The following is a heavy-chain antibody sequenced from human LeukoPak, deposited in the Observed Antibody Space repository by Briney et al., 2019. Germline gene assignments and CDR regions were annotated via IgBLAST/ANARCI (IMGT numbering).Heavy chain of an antibody. CDR1: GFTFRSYA. Sequence: GSLRLSCAASGFTFRSYAMNWVRQAPGKGLEWVSHITWDGNIAYYADSVKGRFTISRDNSKNSMFLQMNRLRPDDTALYYCAKAAEGVVVPAAGFDYWGQGTLVTVSS. CDR3: AKAAEGVVVPAAGFDY. D-gene: IGHD2-2*01. V-gene: IGHV3-43D*04. CDR2: ITWDGNIA. J-gene: IGHJ4*02.